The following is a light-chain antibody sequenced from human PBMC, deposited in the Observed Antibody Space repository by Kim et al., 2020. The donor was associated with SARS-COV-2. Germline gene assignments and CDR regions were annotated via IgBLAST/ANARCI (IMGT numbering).Light chain of an antibody. CDR1: QCVNCN. Sequence: SPGERASLCCRTSQCVNCNLAWNRQKPSQAPSPLTEGASTRAAGIPASISCSEAGTEFTLTISSLQSEDFAVYYWQQNNNWPALSFGGGAKVDSK. J-gene: IGKJ4*01. CDR2: GAS. CDR3: QQNNNWPALS. V-gene: IGKV3-15*01.